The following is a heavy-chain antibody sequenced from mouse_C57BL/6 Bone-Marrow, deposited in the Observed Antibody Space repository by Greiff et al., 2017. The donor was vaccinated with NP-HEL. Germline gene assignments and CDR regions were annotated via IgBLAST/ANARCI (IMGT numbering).Heavy chain of an antibody. Sequence: QVQLQQSGAELMKPGASVKLSCKATGYTFTGYWIEWVKQRPGHGLEWIGEILPGSGSTNYNEKFKGKATFTAATSSNTAYMQLSSLTTEDSAIYYCARFHYVGSGAVDWYFDVWGTGTTVTVSS. CDR3: ARFHYVGSGAVDWYFDV. V-gene: IGHV1-9*01. D-gene: IGHD1-1*01. J-gene: IGHJ1*03. CDR1: GYTFTGYW. CDR2: ILPGSGST.